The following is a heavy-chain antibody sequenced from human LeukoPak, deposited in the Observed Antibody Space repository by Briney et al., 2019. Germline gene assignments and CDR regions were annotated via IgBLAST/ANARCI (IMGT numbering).Heavy chain of an antibody. CDR2: ISAYNGST. Sequence: SVKVSCKASVYTFTSYGISWVRQSPGQALGWMGWISAYNGSTNYAQKLQERVHMTTGTSTSTAYMELRSLRYDDTAVYYCAGVTMVGGVTAYYYYGMDVWGQGTTVTVCS. CDR3: AGVTMVGGVTAYYYYGMDV. CDR1: VYTFTSYG. D-gene: IGHD3-10*01. V-gene: IGHV1-18*01. J-gene: IGHJ6*02.